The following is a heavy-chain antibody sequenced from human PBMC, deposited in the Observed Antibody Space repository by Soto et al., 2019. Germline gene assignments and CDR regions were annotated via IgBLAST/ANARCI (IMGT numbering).Heavy chain of an antibody. Sequence: ASVKVSCKASGGTFSSYAISWVRQAPGQGLQWMGGIIPIFGTANYAQKFQGRVTITADESTSTAYMELNSLRSEDTAVYYCARVAFPGYYFDFWGQGTLVTVSS. D-gene: IGHD5-12*01. V-gene: IGHV1-69*13. J-gene: IGHJ4*02. CDR3: ARVAFPGYYFDF. CDR2: IIPIFGTA. CDR1: GGTFSSYA.